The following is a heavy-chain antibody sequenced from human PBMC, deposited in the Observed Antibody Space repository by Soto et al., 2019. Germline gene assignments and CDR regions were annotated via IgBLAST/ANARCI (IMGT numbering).Heavy chain of an antibody. V-gene: IGHV1-2*02. CDR2: ISPNSGGT. CDR3: AILGEIMVPDL. Sequence: QVHLVQSAAEVGKPGASVTVSCKTSGYTFTAFYIHWVRQAPGQGLEWMGWISPNSGGTDYARKFQGRVSMTIDTSTGTVYLEIHRITSDDSALYYCAILGEIMVPDLWGPGTLVTVSS. J-gene: IGHJ4*02. D-gene: IGHD3-10*01. CDR1: GYTFTAFY.